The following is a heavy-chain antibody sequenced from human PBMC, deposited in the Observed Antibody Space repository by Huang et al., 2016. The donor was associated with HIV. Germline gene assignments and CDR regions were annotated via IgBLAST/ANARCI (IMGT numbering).Heavy chain of an antibody. CDR1: GFTFNTYA. V-gene: IGHV3-30-3*01. D-gene: IGHD3-10*01. J-gene: IGHJ5*01. CDR2: ISYDGTNK. Sequence: QVQLVESGGGVVQPGRSLRLSCAASGFTFNTYALHWVRQGPGKGLEWVGVISYDGTNKNYADSVKGRFTVSRDSSKNTLYLQMNSLRAEDTAVYYCARGGFYYGVGSYHNWFDSWGQGILVTVSS. CDR3: ARGGFYYGVGSYHNWFDS.